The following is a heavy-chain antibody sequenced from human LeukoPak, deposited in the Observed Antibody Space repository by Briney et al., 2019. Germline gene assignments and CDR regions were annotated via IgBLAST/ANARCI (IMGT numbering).Heavy chain of an antibody. CDR1: GFTFSNAW. CDR3: TTAMRYDY. Sequence: PGGSLRLSCAASGFTFSNAWMSWVRQAPGKGLEWVGRIKRKTDGGTTDYAAPVKGRFTISRDDSKNTLYLQMNSLKTEGTGVYYCTTAMRYDYWGQGTLVTVSS. J-gene: IGHJ4*02. CDR2: IKRKTDGGTT. D-gene: IGHD1-1*01. V-gene: IGHV3-15*01.